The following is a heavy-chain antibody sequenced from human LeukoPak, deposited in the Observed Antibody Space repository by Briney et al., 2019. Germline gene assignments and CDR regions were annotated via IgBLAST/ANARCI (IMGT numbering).Heavy chain of an antibody. V-gene: IGHV3-30-3*01. CDR3: ARDPYCSSTSCYFDY. CDR2: ISYDGSNK. CDR1: GFTFSSYA. D-gene: IGHD2-2*01. J-gene: IGHJ4*02. Sequence: GGSLRLSCAASGFTFSSYAMHWVRQAPGKGLEWVAVISYDGSNKYYADSVKGRFTISRDNSKNTLYLQMNSLRAEDTAVYYCARDPYCSSTSCYFDYWGQGTLVTVSS.